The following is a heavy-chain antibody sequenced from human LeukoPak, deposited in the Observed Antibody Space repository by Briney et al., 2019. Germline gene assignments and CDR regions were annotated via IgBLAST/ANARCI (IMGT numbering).Heavy chain of an antibody. CDR2: ISSSGSTI. D-gene: IGHD3-3*01. Sequence: GGSLRLSCAASGFTFSDYYMSWIRQAPGKGLEWVSYISSSGSTISYADSVKGRFTISRDNAQNSLYLQMNSLRAEDTAVYYCARDLSKAITIFAARRGYWGQGTLVTVSS. CDR3: ARDLSKAITIFAARRGY. J-gene: IGHJ4*02. V-gene: IGHV3-11*04. CDR1: GFTFSDYY.